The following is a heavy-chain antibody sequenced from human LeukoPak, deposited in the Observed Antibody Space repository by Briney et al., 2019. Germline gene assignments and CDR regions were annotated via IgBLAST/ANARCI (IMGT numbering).Heavy chain of an antibody. D-gene: IGHD3-3*02. J-gene: IGHJ2*01. V-gene: IGHV4-4*07. CDR1: GGSISSYY. CDR3: ARAPFLEWLFPGWYFDL. Sequence: PSETLSLTCTVSGGSISSYYWSWIRQPAGKGLEWIGRIYTSGSTNYNPSLKSRVTMSVDTSKNQFSLKLSSVTAADTAVYYCARAPFLEWLFPGWYFDLWGRGTLVSVSS. CDR2: IYTSGST.